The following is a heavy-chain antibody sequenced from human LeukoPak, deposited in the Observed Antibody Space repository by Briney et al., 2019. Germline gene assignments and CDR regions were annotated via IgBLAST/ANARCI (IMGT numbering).Heavy chain of an antibody. J-gene: IGHJ4*02. CDR3: ARVPTVTFFDY. Sequence: SETLSLTCTVSGSPVTDYYWSWIRQSPGKGLEWIGYIYYTGTSYNPSLKSRVTISADTSKNQFSLKLISVTAADTAVYYCARVPTVTFFDYWGQGTLVTVSS. CDR1: GSPVTDYY. D-gene: IGHD4-17*01. V-gene: IGHV4-59*02. CDR2: IYYTGT.